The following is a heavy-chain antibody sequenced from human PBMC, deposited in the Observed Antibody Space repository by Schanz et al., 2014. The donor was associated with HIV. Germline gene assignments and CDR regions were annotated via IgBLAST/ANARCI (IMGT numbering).Heavy chain of an antibody. J-gene: IGHJ5*02. D-gene: IGHD3-3*01. Sequence: QVQLVESGGCVVQPGRSLRLSCAASEFTFNTYAMHWVRQAPGKGLEWVAVISYDGSNKFYADSVKGRFTISRDNSKNTLYLQMNSLRVDNTAVYYCARAGGDDFWSGYNGDSWFDPWGQGTLVTVAS. V-gene: IGHV3-30*04. CDR2: ISYDGSNK. CDR3: ARAGGDDFWSGYNGDSWFDP. CDR1: EFTFNTYA.